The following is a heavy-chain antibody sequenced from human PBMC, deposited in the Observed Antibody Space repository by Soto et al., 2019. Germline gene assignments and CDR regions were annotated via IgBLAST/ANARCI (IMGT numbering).Heavy chain of an antibody. V-gene: IGHV3-9*01. CDR1: GFTLDDYA. CDR2: ISWNSGSI. Sequence: EVQLVESGGGLVQPGRSLRLSCAASGFTLDDYAMHWVRQAPGKGLEWVSGISWNSGSIGYADSVKGRFTISRDNAKNSLYLQMNSLRAEDTALYYCAKGIAARPDYYYGMDVWGQGTTVTVSS. CDR3: AKGIAARPDYYYGMDV. D-gene: IGHD6-6*01. J-gene: IGHJ6*02.